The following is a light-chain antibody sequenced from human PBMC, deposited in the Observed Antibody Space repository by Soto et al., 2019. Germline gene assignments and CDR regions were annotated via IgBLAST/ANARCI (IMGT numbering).Light chain of an antibody. Sequence: QSVLTQSPSASASLGASVKLTCTLSSGHSTYAIAWHQQQPEKGPRFLMKLNSDGSHSKGDGIPDRFSGSSSGAERHLTISSLQSEDEAAYYCQTWGTAIHDVVFGGGTKLTVL. V-gene: IGLV4-69*01. CDR1: SGHSTYA. J-gene: IGLJ2*01. CDR2: LNSDGSH. CDR3: QTWGTAIHDVV.